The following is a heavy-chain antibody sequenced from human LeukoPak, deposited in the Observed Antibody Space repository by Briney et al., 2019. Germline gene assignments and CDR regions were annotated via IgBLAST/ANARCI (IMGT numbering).Heavy chain of an antibody. J-gene: IGHJ5*02. D-gene: IGHD3-9*01. Sequence: SETLSLTCTVSGGSISTYYWSWIRQPPGKGLEWIGYIYYSGSSNYNPSLQSRVTLSIDTSKNQFSLKLRSATAADTAVYYCARGRYSAGDNWFDPWGQGTLVTVSS. V-gene: IGHV4-59*01. CDR2: IYYSGSS. CDR3: ARGRYSAGDNWFDP. CDR1: GGSISTYY.